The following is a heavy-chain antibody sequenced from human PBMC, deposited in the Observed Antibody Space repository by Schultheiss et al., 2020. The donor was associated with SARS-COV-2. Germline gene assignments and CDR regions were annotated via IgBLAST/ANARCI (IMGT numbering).Heavy chain of an antibody. J-gene: IGHJ3*02. Sequence: GESLKISCAASGFTFSSYWMSWVRQAPGKGLEWVANIKQDGSEKYYVYSVKGRFTISRDNAKNSLYLQMNSLRAEDTAVYYCARETGPDAFDIWGQGTMVTVSS. CDR2: IKQDGSEK. CDR3: ARETGPDAFDI. V-gene: IGHV3-7*01. CDR1: GFTFSSYW. D-gene: IGHD3-9*01.